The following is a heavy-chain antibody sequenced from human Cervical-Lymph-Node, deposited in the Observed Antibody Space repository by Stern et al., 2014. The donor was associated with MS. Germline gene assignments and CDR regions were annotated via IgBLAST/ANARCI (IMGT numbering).Heavy chain of an antibody. CDR3: ARVRSTSWLDY. CDR1: GFTFIHYW. CDR2: ISGDGTST. V-gene: IGHV3-74*02. D-gene: IGHD2-2*01. J-gene: IGHJ4*02. Sequence: EVQLVESGGGLVQPGGSLRLSCAASGFTFIHYWMNWVRQAPGKGLVWVSRISGDGTSTSYADSVKGRFTIARDNAKNTLYLQMNSLRVEDTAVYYCARVRSTSWLDYWGQGSLVTVSS.